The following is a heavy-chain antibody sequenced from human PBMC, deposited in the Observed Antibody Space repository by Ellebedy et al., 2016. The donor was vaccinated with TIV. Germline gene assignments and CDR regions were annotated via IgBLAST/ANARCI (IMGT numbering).Heavy chain of an antibody. CDR3: ARRASYGDYAVQVNPWFDP. J-gene: IGHJ5*02. D-gene: IGHD4-17*01. CDR1: GFNFRSYW. V-gene: IGHV3-7*01. CDR2: IRQEGDEI. Sequence: GGSLRLSCVASGFNFRSYWMTWVRQAPGKGLEWVAKIRQEGDEIYYVESVKGRFTISRDNAKNSLLLQMNSLRVEDTAVYYCARRASYGDYAVQVNPWFDPWGQGTLVTVSS.